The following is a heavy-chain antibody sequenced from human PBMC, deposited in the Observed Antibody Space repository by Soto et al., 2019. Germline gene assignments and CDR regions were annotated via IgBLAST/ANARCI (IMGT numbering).Heavy chain of an antibody. D-gene: IGHD1-1*01. CDR1: GFTVSSNY. V-gene: IGHV3-53*04. J-gene: IGHJ6*03. CDR3: ARVQLERRMGYYYYYMDV. CDR2: IYSGGST. Sequence: GGSLRLSCAASGFTVSSNYMSWVRQAPGKGLEWVSVIYSGGSTYYADSVKGRFTISRHNSKNTLYLQMNSLRAEDTAVYYCARVQLERRMGYYYYYMDVWGKGTTVTVSS.